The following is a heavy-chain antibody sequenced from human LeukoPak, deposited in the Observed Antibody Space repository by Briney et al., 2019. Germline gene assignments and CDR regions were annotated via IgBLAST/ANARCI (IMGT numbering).Heavy chain of an antibody. Sequence: GGSLRLSCAASGLTFSDYYMTWIRQAPGKGLEWVSSISGTGTTIYSADSVRGRFTVSRDNARNSLFLHMNGLRAEDTAVYYCAVQITMIVVVPYFDYWGQGTLVTVSS. CDR3: AVQITMIVVVPYFDY. D-gene: IGHD3-22*01. CDR1: GLTFSDYY. V-gene: IGHV3-11*04. J-gene: IGHJ4*02. CDR2: ISGTGTTI.